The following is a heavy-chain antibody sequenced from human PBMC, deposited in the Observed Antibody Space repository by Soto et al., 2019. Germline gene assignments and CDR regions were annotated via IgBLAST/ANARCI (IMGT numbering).Heavy chain of an antibody. Sequence: GGSLRLSCAASGFTFSSYAMSWVRQAPGKGLEWVSAISGSGGSTYYADSVKGRFTISRDNSKNTLYLQMNSLRAEDTAVYYCAKDLELDSSSISAFDYWGQGTLVTVSS. J-gene: IGHJ4*02. CDR1: GFTFSSYA. V-gene: IGHV3-23*01. D-gene: IGHD6-6*01. CDR3: AKDLELDSSSISAFDY. CDR2: ISGSGGST.